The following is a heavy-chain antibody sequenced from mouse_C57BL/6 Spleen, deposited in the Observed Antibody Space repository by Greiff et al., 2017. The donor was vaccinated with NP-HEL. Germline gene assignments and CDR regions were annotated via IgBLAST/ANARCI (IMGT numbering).Heavy chain of an antibody. CDR2: ISSGGSYT. J-gene: IGHJ4*01. CDR3: AREGQTAQATWAMDY. Sequence: EVMLVESGGDLVKPGGSLKLSCAASGFTFSSYGMSWVRQTPDKRLEWVATISSGGSYTYYPDSVKGRFTISRDNAKNTLYLQMSSLKSEDTAMYYCAREGQTAQATWAMDYWGQGTSVTVSS. D-gene: IGHD3-2*02. V-gene: IGHV5-6*01. CDR1: GFTFSSYG.